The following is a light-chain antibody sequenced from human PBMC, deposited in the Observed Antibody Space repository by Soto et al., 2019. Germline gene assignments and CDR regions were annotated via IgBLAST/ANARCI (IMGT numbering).Light chain of an antibody. J-gene: IGKJ2*01. V-gene: IGKV3-15*01. CDR2: GAS. Sequence: EVVMTQSPATLSVSPGERATLSCRASQSVGSDLAWYQQKRGQAPRLLVHGASTRAAGLPASFSGSGSGTEFPLTISSLHSEDFAVYYCQQYNKWQYTFGQGTKLEIK. CDR3: QQYNKWQYT. CDR1: QSVGSD.